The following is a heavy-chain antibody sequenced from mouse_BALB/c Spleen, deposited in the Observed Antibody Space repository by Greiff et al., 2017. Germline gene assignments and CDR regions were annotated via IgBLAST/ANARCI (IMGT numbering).Heavy chain of an antibody. CDR1: GYTFTSYW. CDR2: INPSTGYT. V-gene: IGHV1-7*01. D-gene: IGHD2-3*01. J-gene: IGHJ2*01. Sequence: VHLVESGAELAKPGASVKMSCKASGYTFTSYWMHWVKQRPGQGLEWIGYINPSTGYTEYNQKFKDKATLTADKSSSTAYMQLSSLTSEDSAVYYCARVGIYDGYYGYYFDYWGQGTTLTVSS. CDR3: ARVGIYDGYYGYYFDY.